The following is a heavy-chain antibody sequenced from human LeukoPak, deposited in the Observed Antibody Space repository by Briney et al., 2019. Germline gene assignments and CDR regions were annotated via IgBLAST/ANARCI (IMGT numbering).Heavy chain of an antibody. J-gene: IGHJ4*02. CDR3: AGTMVRGVLTHFDY. CDR2: ISAYNGNT. D-gene: IGHD3-10*01. CDR1: GYTFTSYG. V-gene: IGHV1-18*01. Sequence: ASVKVSCKASGYTFTSYGISWVRQAPGQGLEWMGWISAYNGNTNYAQKLQGRVTMTTDTSTSTAYMGLRSLRSDDTAVYYCAGTMVRGVLTHFDYWGQGTLVTVSS.